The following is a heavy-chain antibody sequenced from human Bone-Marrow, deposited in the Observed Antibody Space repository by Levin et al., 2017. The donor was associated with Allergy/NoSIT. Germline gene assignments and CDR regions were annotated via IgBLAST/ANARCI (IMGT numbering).Heavy chain of an antibody. D-gene: IGHD1-7*01. CDR3: AKARPSVTGTTLDP. CDR1: GFTFSSYG. J-gene: IGHJ5*02. Sequence: SGGSLRLSCAASGFTFSSYGMHWVRQAPGKGLEWVAVISYDGSNKYYADSVKGRFTISRDNSKNTLYLQMNSLRAEDTAVYYCAKARPSVTGTTLDPWGQGTLVTVSS. CDR2: ISYDGSNK. V-gene: IGHV3-30*18.